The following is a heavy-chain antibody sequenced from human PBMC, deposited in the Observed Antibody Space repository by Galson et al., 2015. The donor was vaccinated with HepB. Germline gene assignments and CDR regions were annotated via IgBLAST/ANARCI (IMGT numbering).Heavy chain of an antibody. CDR3: ASYPPESYGINDAFDI. CDR1: GYSFTSYW. Sequence: QSGAEVKKPGESLKISCKGSGYSFTSYWIGWVRQMPGKGLEWMGIIYPGDSDTRYSPSFQGQVTISADKSISTAYLQWSSLKASDTAMYYCASYPPESYGINDAFDIWGQGTMVTVSS. CDR2: IYPGDSDT. J-gene: IGHJ3*02. V-gene: IGHV5-51*03. D-gene: IGHD5-18*01.